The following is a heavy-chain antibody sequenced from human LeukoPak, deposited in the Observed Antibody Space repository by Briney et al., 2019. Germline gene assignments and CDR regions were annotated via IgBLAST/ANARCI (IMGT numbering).Heavy chain of an antibody. CDR3: AREASPDSSSCYTLFYP. V-gene: IGHV1-2*02. J-gene: IGHJ5*02. CDR1: GYTFTGYY. D-gene: IGHD6-13*01. CDR2: INPNSGGT. Sequence: ASVKVSCKASGYTFTGYYTHWVRQAPGQGLEWMGWINPNSGGTNYAQKFQGRVTMTRDTSISTAYMELSRLRSDDTAVYYCAREASPDSSSCYTLFYPWSQGTLVTVSS.